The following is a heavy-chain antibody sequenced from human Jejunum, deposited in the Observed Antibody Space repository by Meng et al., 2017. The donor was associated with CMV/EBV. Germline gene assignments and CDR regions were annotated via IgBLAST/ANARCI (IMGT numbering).Heavy chain of an antibody. CDR3: VRGSSSWYNWFDP. J-gene: IGHJ5*02. CDR2: IRSKAHTYAT. Sequence: EVQLVESXGGWVQPGXSLKLSXAAASGFTFSGSAVHWVRQASGRGLEWVGRIRSKAHTYATAYGASVKGRFTISRDDSRSTAYLQMSSLKTEDTAVYYCVRGSSSWYNWFDPWGQGTLVTVSS. CDR1: GFTFSGSA. V-gene: IGHV3-73*01. D-gene: IGHD6-13*01.